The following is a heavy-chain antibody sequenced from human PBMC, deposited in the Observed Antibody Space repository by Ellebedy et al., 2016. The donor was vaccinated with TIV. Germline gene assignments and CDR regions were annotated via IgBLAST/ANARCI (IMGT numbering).Heavy chain of an antibody. V-gene: IGHV4-39*07. D-gene: IGHD5-18*01. CDR3: ASGYSYGYWGYFDY. J-gene: IGHJ4*02. CDR1: GGSISSSSYY. Sequence: MPSETLSLTCTVSGGSISSSSYYWGWIRQPPGKGLEWIGNIYHSGSTNYNPSLKSRVTISVDKSKNQFSLKLSSVTAADTAVYYCASGYSYGYWGYFDYWGQGTLVTVSS. CDR2: IYHSGST.